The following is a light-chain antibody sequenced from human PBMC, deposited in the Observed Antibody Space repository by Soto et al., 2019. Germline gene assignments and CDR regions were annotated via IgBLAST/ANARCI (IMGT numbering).Light chain of an antibody. J-gene: IGLJ2*01. CDR2: DVS. V-gene: IGLV2-14*01. CDR3: SSYSSSSTL. CDR1: SSDVGGYDY. Sequence: QSALTQPASVSGSPGQSITISCTGSSSDVGGYDYVSWYQQHPGKAPKLMIYDVSNRPSGVSNRFSGSKSANTASLTISGLKAEDEADYYCSSYSSSSTLFGGGTKVTVL.